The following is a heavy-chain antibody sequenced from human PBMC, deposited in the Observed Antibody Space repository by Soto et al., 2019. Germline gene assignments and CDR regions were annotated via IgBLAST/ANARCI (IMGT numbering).Heavy chain of an antibody. CDR1: GGSISSYY. V-gene: IGHV4-59*01. J-gene: IGHJ4*02. CDR2: IYYSGST. D-gene: IGHD2-21*01. CDR3: AKILWATSPAPPRPPPFDY. Sequence: PSETLSLTCTVSGGSISSYYWSWIRQPPGKGLEWIGYIYYSGSTNYNPSLKSRVTISVDTSKNQFSLKLSSVTAADTAVYYCAKILWATSPAPPRPPPFDYGGQEPLATVSS.